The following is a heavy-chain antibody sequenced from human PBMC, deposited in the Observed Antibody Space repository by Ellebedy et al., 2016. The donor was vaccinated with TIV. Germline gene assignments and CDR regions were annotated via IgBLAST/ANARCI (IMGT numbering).Heavy chain of an antibody. CDR1: GFTFSSYG. CDR3: ARLHKTVPGTWDC. Sequence: GGSLRLXCAASGFTFSSYGMHWVRQAPGKGLEWVANIKQDRSEKYYVDSMKGRFTISRDNAKNSLYLQMNSLRAEDTAVYYCARLHKTVPGTWDCWGQGTLVTVSS. J-gene: IGHJ4*02. CDR2: IKQDRSEK. V-gene: IGHV3-7*01. D-gene: IGHD6-13*01.